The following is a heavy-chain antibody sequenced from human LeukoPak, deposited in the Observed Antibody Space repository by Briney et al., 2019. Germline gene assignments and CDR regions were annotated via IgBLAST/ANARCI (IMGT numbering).Heavy chain of an antibody. V-gene: IGHV1-69*13. CDR2: IIPIFGTA. J-gene: IGHJ6*02. CDR3: ARDSSGYDFAYYYYGMDV. CDR1: GGTFISYA. Sequence: GASVKVSCKASGGTFISYAISWVRQAPGQGLEWMGGIIPIFGTANYAQKFQGRVTITADESTSTAYMELSSLRSEDTAVYYCARDSSGYDFAYYYYGMDVWGQGTTVTVSS. D-gene: IGHD5-12*01.